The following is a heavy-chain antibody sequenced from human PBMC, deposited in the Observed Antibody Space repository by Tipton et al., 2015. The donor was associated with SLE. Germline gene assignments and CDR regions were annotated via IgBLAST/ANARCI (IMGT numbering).Heavy chain of an antibody. J-gene: IGHJ4*02. D-gene: IGHD2/OR15-2a*01. Sequence: FTFSRDNAKNSLYLQMNSLRAEDTAVYYCARGKYYFDYWGQGALVTVSS. CDR3: ARGKYYFDY. V-gene: IGHV3-11*06.